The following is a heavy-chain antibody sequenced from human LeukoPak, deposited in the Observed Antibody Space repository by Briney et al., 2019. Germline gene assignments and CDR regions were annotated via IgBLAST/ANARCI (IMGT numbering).Heavy chain of an antibody. CDR3: ARVPPLSRPYTGNNYYFDY. Sequence: PSETLSLTCAVSGYSISSGYYWSWIRQPPGKGLEWIGYISYTGGTNYNPSLKSRVTISVDTSKNQFSLKLSSVTAADTAVYYCARVPPLSRPYTGNNYYFDYWGQGTLVTVSS. CDR2: ISYTGGT. D-gene: IGHD5-24*01. J-gene: IGHJ4*02. V-gene: IGHV4-61*01. CDR1: GYSISSGYY.